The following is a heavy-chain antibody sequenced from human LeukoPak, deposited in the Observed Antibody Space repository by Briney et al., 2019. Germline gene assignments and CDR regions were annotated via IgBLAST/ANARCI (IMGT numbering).Heavy chain of an antibody. J-gene: IGHJ4*02. CDR3: ARDSRWLHWYFDY. Sequence: NPSETLSLTCTVSGGSISSGSYYWSWIRQPAGKGLEWIGRIYTSGSTNYNPSLKSRVTISVDTSKNQFSLKLSSVTAADTAVYYCARDSRWLHWYFDYWGQGTLVTVSS. D-gene: IGHD5-24*01. V-gene: IGHV4-61*02. CDR2: IYTSGST. CDR1: GGSISSGSYY.